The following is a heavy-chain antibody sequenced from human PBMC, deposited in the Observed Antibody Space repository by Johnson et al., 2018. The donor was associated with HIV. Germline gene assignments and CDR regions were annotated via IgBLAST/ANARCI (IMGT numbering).Heavy chain of an antibody. Sequence: QVLLVESGGALVQPGGSLRLSCAGSGFNVSDNYMSWVRQAPGKGLEWVAVISYDGSTEYYADSVKGRFTISRDNSKNTLYLQMNSLRAEDTAVYYCASRYTVDAFDIWGQGTMVTVSS. J-gene: IGHJ3*02. CDR2: ISYDGSTE. CDR1: GFNVSDNY. D-gene: IGHD1-1*01. V-gene: IGHV3-30*03. CDR3: ASRYTVDAFDI.